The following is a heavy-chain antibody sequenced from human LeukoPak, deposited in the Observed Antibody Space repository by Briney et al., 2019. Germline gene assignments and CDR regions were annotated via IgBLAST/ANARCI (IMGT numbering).Heavy chain of an antibody. CDR3: AASIVGLTYDEHFEH. V-gene: IGHV3-48*01. CDR1: GFTFSSYS. Sequence: GGSLRLSCAASGFTFSSYSMNWGRRAPGGGLGGVSYISSSSSTIYYADSVKGRFTISRDNAKNSLYLQMNSLRAEDTAVYYCAASIVGLTYDEHFEHWGQGTLVTVSS. J-gene: IGHJ1*01. CDR2: ISSSSSTI. D-gene: IGHD1-26*01.